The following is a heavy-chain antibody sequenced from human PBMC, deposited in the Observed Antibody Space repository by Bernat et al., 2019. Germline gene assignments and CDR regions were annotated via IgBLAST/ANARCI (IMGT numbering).Heavy chain of an antibody. V-gene: IGHV3-33*01. J-gene: IGHJ4*02. CDR3: AIIGSKCSFDY. CDR1: GFTFTSYG. Sequence: QVHVVESGGGVVQPGRSLRLSCAASGFTFTSYGMNWVRQAPGKGLEWVAVIWYDGSNKYYGASVKGRFTISRDQSKNTVYLQMNSLRVEDTAVYYFAIIGSKCSFDYWGQGTLVTVSS. D-gene: IGHD3-10*02. CDR2: IWYDGSNK.